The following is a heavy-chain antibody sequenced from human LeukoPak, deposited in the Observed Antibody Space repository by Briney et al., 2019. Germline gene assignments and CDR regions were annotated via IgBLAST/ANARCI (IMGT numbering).Heavy chain of an antibody. CDR1: GFTFSSHN. V-gene: IGHV3-15*01. Sequence: PGGSLRLSCAASGFTFSSHNMNWVRQAPGKGLEWVGRIKSKTDGGTTDYAAPVKGRFTISRDDSKNTLYLQMNSLKTEDTAVYYCTTDTAGYSSSWYEDYWGQGTLVTVSS. CDR2: IKSKTDGGTT. D-gene: IGHD6-13*01. CDR3: TTDTAGYSSSWYEDY. J-gene: IGHJ4*02.